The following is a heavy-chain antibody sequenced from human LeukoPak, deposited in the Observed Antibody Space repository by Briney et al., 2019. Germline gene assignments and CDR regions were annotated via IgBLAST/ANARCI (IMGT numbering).Heavy chain of an antibody. CDR1: GGSLTSYTYY. V-gene: IGHV4-39*01. CDR2: MSYSWRS. J-gene: IGHJ4*02. CDR3: ARPSNYGSGLGILD. Sequence: PSETLSLTCTASGGSLTSYTYYWGWTRQPPGKGLECIGSMSYSWRSYYNPSLKSRVTISLNTSKNQFSLKLTSVTAADTAVYYCARPSNYGSGLGILDWGQGTLVIVSS. D-gene: IGHD3-10*01.